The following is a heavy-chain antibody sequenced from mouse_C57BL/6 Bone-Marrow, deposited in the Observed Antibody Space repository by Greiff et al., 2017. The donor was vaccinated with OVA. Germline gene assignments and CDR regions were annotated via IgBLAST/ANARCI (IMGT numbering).Heavy chain of an antibody. CDR2: INPNNGGT. Sequence: VQLKQSGPELVKPGASVKIPCKASGYTFTDYNMDWVKQSHGKSLEWIGDINPNNGGTIYNQKFKGKATLTVDKSSSTAYMELRSLTSEDTAVYYGARGADYGNYIYWYFDVWGTGTTVTVSS. V-gene: IGHV1-18*01. J-gene: IGHJ1*03. CDR1: GYTFTDYN. D-gene: IGHD2-1*01. CDR3: ARGADYGNYIYWYFDV.